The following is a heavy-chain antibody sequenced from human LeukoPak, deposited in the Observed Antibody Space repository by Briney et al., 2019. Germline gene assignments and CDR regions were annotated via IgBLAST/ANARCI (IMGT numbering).Heavy chain of an antibody. V-gene: IGHV4-4*07. CDR3: ARWEGDLVNAYDI. CDR1: GVSIKTYS. CDR2: FSPTGIT. Sequence: SETLSLTCTVSGVSIKTYSWSWIRQSAGKELEWIGRFSPTGITSYNPSLRSRVTISVDTSKNQFSLQLNSVTAADTAVYYCARWEGDLVNAYDIWGQGTMVTVSS. J-gene: IGHJ3*02. D-gene: IGHD3-22*01.